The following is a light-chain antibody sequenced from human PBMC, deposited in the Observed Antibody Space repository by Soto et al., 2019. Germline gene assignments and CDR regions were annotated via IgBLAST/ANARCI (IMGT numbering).Light chain of an antibody. Sequence: DIPMTQSPSTLSASVGDRVTITCRASQSISSWLAWYQQKPGKAPKLLIYKASSLESGVPSRFSGSGSGTEFTLTISSLQPDDFATYYCQQYNSPLVTFGQGTKVEIK. CDR1: QSISSW. CDR3: QQYNSPLVT. J-gene: IGKJ1*01. V-gene: IGKV1-5*03. CDR2: KAS.